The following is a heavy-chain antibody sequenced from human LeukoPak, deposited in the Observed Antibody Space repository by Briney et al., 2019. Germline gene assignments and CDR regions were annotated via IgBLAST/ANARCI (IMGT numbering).Heavy chain of an antibody. Sequence: GGSLRLSCAASGFTFYDYDMHWVRHAPGKGLEWLSLIRVDGGGTFYADSVKGGFTISRDNRRISLYLQMSSVRAEDSGLYKCAKPGERATMAFDSWGQGTLVTVSS. CDR2: IRVDGGGT. CDR3: AKPGERATMAFDS. CDR1: GFTFYDYD. V-gene: IGHV3-43*02. J-gene: IGHJ4*02. D-gene: IGHD3-10*01.